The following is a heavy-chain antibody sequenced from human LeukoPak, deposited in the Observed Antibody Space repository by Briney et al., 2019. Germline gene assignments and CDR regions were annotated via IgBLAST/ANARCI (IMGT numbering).Heavy chain of an antibody. D-gene: IGHD3-22*01. CDR3: AKDSPYYYDSSGHGGGY. CDR2: IRYDGSNK. Sequence: GRSLRLSCAASGFTFSSYGMQWVRQAPGKGLEWVAFIRYDGSNKYYADSVKGRFTISRDNSKNTLYLQMNSLRAEDTAVYYCAKDSPYYYDSSGHGGGYWGQGTLVTVSS. V-gene: IGHV3-30*02. CDR1: GFTFSSYG. J-gene: IGHJ4*02.